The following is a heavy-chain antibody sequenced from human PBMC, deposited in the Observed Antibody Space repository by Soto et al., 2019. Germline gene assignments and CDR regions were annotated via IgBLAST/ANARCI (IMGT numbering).Heavy chain of an antibody. CDR2: IYHSGST. V-gene: IGHV4-30-2*01. J-gene: IGHJ4*02. D-gene: IGHD3-22*01. CDR3: ARAPRDSSGYPQYYFDY. CDR1: GGSISSGGYS. Sequence: SETLSLTCAVSGGSISSGGYSWSWIRQPPGKGLEWIGYIYHSGSTYYNPSLKSRVTISVDRSKNQFSLKLSSVTAADTAVYYCARAPRDSSGYPQYYFDYWGQGTLVTVSS.